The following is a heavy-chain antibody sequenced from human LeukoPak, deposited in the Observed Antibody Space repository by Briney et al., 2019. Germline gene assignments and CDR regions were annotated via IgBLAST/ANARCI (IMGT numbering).Heavy chain of an antibody. CDR3: ARGFSDSSGYD. D-gene: IGHD3-22*01. CDR2: ISYDGSNK. CDR1: GFTFSNYA. Sequence: GRSLRLSCAASGFTFSNYAMHWVRQAPGKGLEWVAVISYDGSNKYYADSVKGRFTISRDNSKNTLYLQMNSLRAEDTAVYYCARGFSDSSGYDWGQGTLVTVSS. V-gene: IGHV3-30*04. J-gene: IGHJ4*02.